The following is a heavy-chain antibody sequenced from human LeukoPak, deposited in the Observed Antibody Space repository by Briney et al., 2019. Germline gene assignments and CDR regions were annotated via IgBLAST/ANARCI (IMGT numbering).Heavy chain of an antibody. CDR3: ARDFWGAYRVDFFDF. D-gene: IGHD3-3*01. CDR2: IYTGGNT. Sequence: GGSLRLSCAASGFSVNNNYMSWVRQPAGKGLEWLSVIYTGGNTFYEDSVKGRFTVSRDNSKNTLYLQMNSLRAEDTAVYYCARDFWGAYRVDFFDFWGQGILVTVSS. CDR1: GFSVNNNY. J-gene: IGHJ4*02. V-gene: IGHV3-66*01.